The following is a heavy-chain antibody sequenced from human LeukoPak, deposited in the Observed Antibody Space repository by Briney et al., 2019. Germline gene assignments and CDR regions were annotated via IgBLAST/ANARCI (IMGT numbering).Heavy chain of an antibody. CDR3: ARRYYDFWSGYHYYYMDV. V-gene: IGHV5-51*01. J-gene: IGHJ6*03. CDR1: GYTFTKNY. CDR2: IYPGDSDT. D-gene: IGHD3-3*01. Sequence: GESLKISCKASGYTFTKNYIAWVRQLPGKGLEWMGIIYPGDSDTRYSPSFQGQVTISADRSISTAYLQWSSLKASDTAMYYCARRYYDFWSGYHYYYMDVWGKGTTVTVSS.